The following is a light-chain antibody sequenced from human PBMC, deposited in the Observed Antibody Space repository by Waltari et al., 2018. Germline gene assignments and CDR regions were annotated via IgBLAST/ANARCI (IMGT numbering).Light chain of an antibody. CDR2: GGS. CDR3: QQYDGLVVT. J-gene: IGKJ4*01. Sequence: CRANATTTGMFLAGNNQKPGQAPSLLICGGSGRTPGIPDRFSRSGSGTDFSLTISRLEPEYSAVYDCQQYDGLVVTFGGGTKVDI. V-gene: IGKV3-20*01. CDR1: ATTTGMF.